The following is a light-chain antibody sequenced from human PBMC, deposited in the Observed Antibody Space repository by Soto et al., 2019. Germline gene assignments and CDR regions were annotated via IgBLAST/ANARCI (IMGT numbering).Light chain of an antibody. V-gene: IGKV3-20*01. CDR1: QSVSSSY. CDR3: QQDGSPPFT. CDR2: GGS. Sequence: ESVLTRSPGTLSLSPGERATLSCRASQSVSSSYLAWYQKKPVQATRLLIYGGSTKAAGTADRFSGSGAGTFFTLTISRLEAEDFAVYYCQQDGSPPFTFGPGTKVDIK. J-gene: IGKJ3*01.